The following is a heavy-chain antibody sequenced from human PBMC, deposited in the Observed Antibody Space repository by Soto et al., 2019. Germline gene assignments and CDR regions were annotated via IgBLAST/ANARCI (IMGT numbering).Heavy chain of an antibody. Sequence: SETLSLTCTVSGGSISTYYWSWVRQPPGKGLEWIGYTNYSGSTNYNPSLKSRVTISIDTSKKQFSLKLTSVTAADTAVYYCAWPVWSGYYWPSFDIWGQGTLVTVSS. J-gene: IGHJ3*02. CDR2: TNYSGST. CDR3: AWPVWSGYYWPSFDI. D-gene: IGHD3-3*01. CDR1: GGSISTYY. V-gene: IGHV4-59*01.